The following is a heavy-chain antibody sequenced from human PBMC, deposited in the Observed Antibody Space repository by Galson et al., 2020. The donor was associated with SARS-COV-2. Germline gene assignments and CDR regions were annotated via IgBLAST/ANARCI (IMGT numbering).Heavy chain of an antibody. J-gene: IGHJ6*02. D-gene: IGHD3-10*01. CDR1: GFTVSSNC. CDR3: ARDFTMVRGVIIYYGTDL. V-gene: IGHV3-53*01. Sequence: QAGGSLRLSCAASGFTVSSNCMSWVRQAPGKGLEWVSVIYSGGNTYYADSVKGRFTISRDNSKNTLYLQMNSLRAEDTAVYYCARDFTMVRGVIIYYGTDLWGQGTTVTVSS. CDR2: IYSGGNT.